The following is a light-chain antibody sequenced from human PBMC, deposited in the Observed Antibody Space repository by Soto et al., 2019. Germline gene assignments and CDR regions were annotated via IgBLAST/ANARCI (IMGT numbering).Light chain of an antibody. CDR3: QQYNDWPPELT. J-gene: IGKJ4*01. CDR2: GAS. CDR1: QSVSSN. Sequence: EIMMTQSPATLSVSPGERATLSCWASQSVSSNLAWYQQRPAQAPRLLLYGASTSAAGIPARFIGSGSGTDFTLTISGLQAEDYAVYYCQQYNDWPPELTFGGGTEVEIK. V-gene: IGKV3-15*01.